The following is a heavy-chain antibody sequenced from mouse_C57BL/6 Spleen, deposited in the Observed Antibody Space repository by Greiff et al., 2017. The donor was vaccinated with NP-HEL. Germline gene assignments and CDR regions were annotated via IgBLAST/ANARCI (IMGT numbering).Heavy chain of an antibody. CDR2: INYDGSST. CDR3: ARDRGYGRYYYAMDY. J-gene: IGHJ4*01. Sequence: EVQLVESEGGLVQPGSSMKLSCTASGFTFSDYYMAWVRQVPEKGLEWVANINYDGSSTYYLDSLKSRFIISRDNAKNILYLQMSSLKSEDTATYYCARDRGYGRYYYAMDYWGQGTSVTVSS. V-gene: IGHV5-16*01. D-gene: IGHD1-1*01. CDR1: GFTFSDYY.